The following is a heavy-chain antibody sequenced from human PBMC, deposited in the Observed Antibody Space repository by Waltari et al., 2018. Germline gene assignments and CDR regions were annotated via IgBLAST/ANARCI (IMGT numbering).Heavy chain of an antibody. Sequence: QLQLQESGSGLVKPSQTLSLTCAVSGGSLSSGGYSWSWIRQPPGKGLEWIGYIYHSGSTYYNPSLKSRVTISVDRSKNQFSLKLSSVTAADTAVYYCARVGGYSGYGDAFDIWGQGTMVTVSS. CDR2: IYHSGST. D-gene: IGHD5-12*01. J-gene: IGHJ3*02. CDR3: ARVGGYSGYGDAFDI. V-gene: IGHV4-30-2*01. CDR1: GGSLSSGGYS.